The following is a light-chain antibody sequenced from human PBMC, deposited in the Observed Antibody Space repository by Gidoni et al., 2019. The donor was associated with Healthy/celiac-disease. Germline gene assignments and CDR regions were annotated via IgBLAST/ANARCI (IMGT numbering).Light chain of an antibody. Sequence: DILLTQPPSFLSASVGDRVTITCRASQGISSYLAWYQQKPGKAPKLLIYAASTLQSGVPSRFSGSGSGTEFTLTISSLQPEDFATYYCQQLNSYPPRYTFGQGTKLEIK. CDR3: QQLNSYPPRYT. V-gene: IGKV1-9*01. CDR1: QGISSY. CDR2: AAS. J-gene: IGKJ2*01.